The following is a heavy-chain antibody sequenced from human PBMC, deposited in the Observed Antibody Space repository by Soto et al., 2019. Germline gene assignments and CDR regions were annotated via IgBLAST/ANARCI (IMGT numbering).Heavy chain of an antibody. D-gene: IGHD3-10*01. CDR1: GFTFSSYI. CDR2: ISSSSSYI. CDR3: ARGSYYYGSGRFAFDI. Sequence: PGGSLRLSCAASGFTFSSYIMNWVRQAPGKGLEWVSSISSSSSYIYYADSVKGRFTISRDNAKNSLYLQMNSLRAEDTAVYYCARGSYYYGSGRFAFDIWGQGTMVTVSS. V-gene: IGHV3-21*01. J-gene: IGHJ3*02.